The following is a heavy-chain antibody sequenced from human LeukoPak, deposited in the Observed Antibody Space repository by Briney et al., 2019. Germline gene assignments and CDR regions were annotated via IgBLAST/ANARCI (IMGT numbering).Heavy chain of an antibody. Sequence: APLKPSCKPSRSLLTPSVINSGRQATRPRLKWMKWLHTNSGNTGYAQKFQGRVTMTRNTSISTAYMELSSLRSEDTAVYYCARPHCSSTDCHPPEWFDPWGQGTLVTVSS. CDR2: LHTNSGNT. CDR1: RSLLTPSV. V-gene: IGHV1-8*01. J-gene: IGHJ5*02. CDR3: ARPHCSSTDCHPPEWFDP. D-gene: IGHD2-2*01.